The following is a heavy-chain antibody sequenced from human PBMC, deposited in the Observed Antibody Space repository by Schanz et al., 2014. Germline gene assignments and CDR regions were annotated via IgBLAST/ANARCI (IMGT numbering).Heavy chain of an antibody. CDR2: INPTGGST. CDR1: GYTFISYF. Sequence: QVQLVQSGAEVKKPGASVKVSCKASGYTFISYFIHWVRQAPGQGLEWMGIINPTGGSTSYAQRFQGRVIVTRDTSTRTVYMELSSLRSEDTAVYCCARAAYGGYTSTPLRYWGQGTLVTVSS. D-gene: IGHD5-12*01. J-gene: IGHJ4*02. CDR3: ARAAYGGYTSTPLRY. V-gene: IGHV1-46*01.